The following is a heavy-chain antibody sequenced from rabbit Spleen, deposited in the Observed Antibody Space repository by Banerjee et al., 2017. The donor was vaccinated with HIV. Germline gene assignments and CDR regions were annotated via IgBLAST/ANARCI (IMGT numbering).Heavy chain of an antibody. V-gene: IGHV1S40*01. Sequence: QSLEESGGDLVKPEGSLTLTCTASGFSFSNNYYICWVRQAPGKELEWIACIYGGSGGRIYYATWAKGRFTISKTSSTTVTLQMTSLTAADTATYFCARDGAGGSYFALWGQGTLVTVS. J-gene: IGHJ4*01. CDR1: GFSFSNNYY. CDR3: ARDGAGGSYFAL. D-gene: IGHD8-1*01. CDR2: IYGGSGGRI.